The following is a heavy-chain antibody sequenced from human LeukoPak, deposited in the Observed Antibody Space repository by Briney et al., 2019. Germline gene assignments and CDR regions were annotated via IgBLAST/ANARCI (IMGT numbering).Heavy chain of an antibody. CDR1: GFTFSSYS. CDR3: AREHVDQILLSDI. V-gene: IGHV3-21*01. D-gene: IGHD2/OR15-2a*01. CDR2: ISSSSSYI. J-gene: IGHJ3*02. Sequence: PGGSLRLSCAASGFTFSSYSMNWVRQAPGKGLEWVSSISSSSSYIYYADSVKGRFTISRDNAKNSLYLQMNSLRAEDTAVYYCAREHVDQILLSDIWGQGTMVTVSS.